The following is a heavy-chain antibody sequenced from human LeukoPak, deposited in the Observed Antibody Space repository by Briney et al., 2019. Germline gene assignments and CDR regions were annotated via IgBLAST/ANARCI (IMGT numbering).Heavy chain of an antibody. Sequence: GRSLRLSCAASGFTFSSYGMHWVRQAPGKGLEWVAVISYDGSNKYYADSVKGRFTISRDNSKNTLYLQMNSLRAEDTAAYYCAKDGVSYYYASGSYWDYWGQGTLVTVSS. D-gene: IGHD3-10*01. J-gene: IGHJ4*02. CDR2: ISYDGSNK. V-gene: IGHV3-30*18. CDR1: GFTFSSYG. CDR3: AKDGVSYYYASGSYWDY.